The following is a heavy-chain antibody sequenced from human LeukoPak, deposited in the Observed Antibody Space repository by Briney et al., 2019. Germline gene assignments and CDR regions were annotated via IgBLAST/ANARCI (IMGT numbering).Heavy chain of an antibody. CDR2: IYSGGST. V-gene: IGHV3-23*03. Sequence: GGSLRLSCAASGFTFSSYAMSWVRQAPGKGLEWVSVIYSGGSTYYADSVKGRFTISRDNSKNTLYLQMNSLRAEDTAVYYCARERDGNIFDYWGQGTLVTVSS. D-gene: IGHD4-23*01. CDR3: ARERDGNIFDY. J-gene: IGHJ4*02. CDR1: GFTFSSYA.